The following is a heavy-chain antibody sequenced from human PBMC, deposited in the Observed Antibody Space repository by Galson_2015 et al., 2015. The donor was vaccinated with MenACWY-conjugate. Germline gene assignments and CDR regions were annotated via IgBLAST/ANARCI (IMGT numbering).Heavy chain of an antibody. CDR2: ISGSTGGT. V-gene: IGHV3-23*01. D-gene: IGHD2-8*01. CDR3: AKDRPPYCTNGVWYLVWAFDI. CDR1: GFTFSSYA. Sequence: SLRLSCAASGFTFSSYAMSWVRQAPGKGLEWVSAISGSTGGTYYADSVKGRLTISRDNSKNTLYLQIDSLRAEDTAVYYCAKDRPPYCTNGVWYLVWAFDIWGQGTMVTVSS. J-gene: IGHJ3*02.